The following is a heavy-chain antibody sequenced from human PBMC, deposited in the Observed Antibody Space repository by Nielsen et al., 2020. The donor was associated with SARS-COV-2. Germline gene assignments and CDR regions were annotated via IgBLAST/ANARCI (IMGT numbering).Heavy chain of an antibody. CDR3: ARDPTYYYDSSGYYSEDY. CDR1: GGSISSYY. V-gene: IGHV4-59*12. Sequence: SETLSLTCTVSGGSISSYYWSWIRQPPGKGLEWIGYIYYSGSTNYNPSLKSRVTISVDTSKNQFSLKLSSVTAADTAVYYCARDPTYYYDSSGYYSEDYWGQGTLVTVSS. D-gene: IGHD3-22*01. J-gene: IGHJ4*02. CDR2: IYYSGST.